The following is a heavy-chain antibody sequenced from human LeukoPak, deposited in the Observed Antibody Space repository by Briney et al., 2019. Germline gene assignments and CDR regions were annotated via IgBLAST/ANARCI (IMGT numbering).Heavy chain of an antibody. CDR3: ARDTTIYGSGSQGDAFDI. V-gene: IGHV4-34*01. D-gene: IGHD3-10*01. J-gene: IGHJ3*02. CDR2: INHSGST. Sequence: KPSETLSLTCAVYGGSFSGYYWSWIRQPPGKGLEWIGEINHSGSTNYNSSLKSRVTISVDTSKNQFSLKLSSVTAADTAVYYCARDTTIYGSGSQGDAFDIWGQGTMVTVSS. CDR1: GGSFSGYY.